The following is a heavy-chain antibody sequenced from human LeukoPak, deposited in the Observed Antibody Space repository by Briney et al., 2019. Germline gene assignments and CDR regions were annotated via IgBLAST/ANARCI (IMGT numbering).Heavy chain of an antibody. Sequence: PGGSLRLTCEASGFPFSSYALTWVRQAPGKGLEWVSTISDTGSSTYYADSVKGRFAISRDNSKNTLYLQMNSLRAEDTALYYCARLGIITAAGSNDYWGQGTLVTVSS. D-gene: IGHD6-13*01. CDR2: ISDTGSST. CDR1: GFPFSSYA. CDR3: ARLGIITAAGSNDY. V-gene: IGHV3-23*01. J-gene: IGHJ4*02.